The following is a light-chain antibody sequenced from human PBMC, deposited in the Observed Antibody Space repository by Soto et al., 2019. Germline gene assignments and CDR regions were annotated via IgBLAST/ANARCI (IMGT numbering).Light chain of an antibody. J-gene: IGKJ5*01. Sequence: DIVLTQSPGTLSLYPGERATLSCRASQSVSSSYVAWYQQIPGQAPRLLIYRASSRAADIPDRFSGSGSGTDFTLTISKLEPEDFAVYFCQQYGSSPITFGQGTRLEIK. CDR3: QQYGSSPIT. CDR2: RAS. V-gene: IGKV3-20*01. CDR1: QSVSSSY.